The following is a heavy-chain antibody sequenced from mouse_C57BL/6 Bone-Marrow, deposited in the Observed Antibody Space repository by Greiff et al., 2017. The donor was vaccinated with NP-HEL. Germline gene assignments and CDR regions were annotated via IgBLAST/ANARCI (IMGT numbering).Heavy chain of an antibody. V-gene: IGHV1-26*01. CDR2: INPNNGGT. D-gene: IGHD2-3*01. CDR1: GYTFTDYY. Sequence: VQLQQSGPELMKPGASVKISCKASGYTFTDYYMNWVKQSHGKSLEWIGDINPNNGGTSYNQKFKGKATLTVDKSSSTAYMELRSLTSEDSAVYYCARDGYYSSWYFDVWGTGTTVTVSS. J-gene: IGHJ1*03. CDR3: ARDGYYSSWYFDV.